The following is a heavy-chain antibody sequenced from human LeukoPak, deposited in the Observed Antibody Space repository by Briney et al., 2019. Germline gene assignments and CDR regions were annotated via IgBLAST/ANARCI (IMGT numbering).Heavy chain of an antibody. CDR2: ISYDGSNK. D-gene: IGHD6-19*01. Sequence: GRSLRLSCAASGFTFSSFAMHWVRQAPGKGLEWVAVISYDGSNKYYADSVKGRFTISRDNSKNTLYLQMNSLRAEDTAVYYCAKVLAVAATGGLDYWGQGTLVTVSS. J-gene: IGHJ4*02. V-gene: IGHV3-30-3*01. CDR1: GFTFSSFA. CDR3: AKVLAVAATGGLDY.